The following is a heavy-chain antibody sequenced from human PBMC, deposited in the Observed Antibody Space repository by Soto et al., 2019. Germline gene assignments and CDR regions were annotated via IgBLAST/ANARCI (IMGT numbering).Heavy chain of an antibody. CDR2: IIPIFGTA. CDR3: ARDYSESGWYYFDA. D-gene: IGHD6-19*01. CDR1: GCTFSSYA. Sequence: SVKVSCKASGCTFSSYAISWVRQAPGQGLEWMGGIIPIFGTANYAQKFQGRVTITADESTSTAYMELSSLRPEDTAVYYCARDYSESGWYYFDACGQGTRVTVSS. J-gene: IGHJ4*02. V-gene: IGHV1-69*13.